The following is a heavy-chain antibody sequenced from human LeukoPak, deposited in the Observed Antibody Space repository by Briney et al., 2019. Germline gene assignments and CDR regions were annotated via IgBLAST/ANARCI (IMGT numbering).Heavy chain of an antibody. CDR3: ARFGPDAFDI. Sequence: GCAPRLSSPTPTLTLSDYDMHCLGKATGRGVDWVSTIGTVGDTYYRDSVKGRFTISRENANNSLYLQMNSLRGGDTAVYYCARFGPDAFDIWGPGTMVTVSS. V-gene: IGHV3-13*01. J-gene: IGHJ3*02. D-gene: IGHD3-16*01. CDR1: TLTLSDYD. CDR2: IGTVGDT.